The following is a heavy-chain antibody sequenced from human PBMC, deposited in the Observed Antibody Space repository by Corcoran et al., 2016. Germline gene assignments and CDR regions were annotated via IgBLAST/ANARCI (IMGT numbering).Heavy chain of an antibody. Sequence: QVQLVQSGAEVKKPGSSVKVSCKASGGTFSSYAISWVRQAPGQGLEWMGGIIPIFGTANYAQKFQGRVTITADKSTSTAYRGLSSLGSADTAVYYCAGARGSTVYTGDYWGQGTLVTVSS. CDR2: IIPIFGTA. D-gene: IGHD4-17*01. J-gene: IGHJ4*02. V-gene: IGHV1-69*06. CDR3: AGARGSTVYTGDY. CDR1: GGTFSSYA.